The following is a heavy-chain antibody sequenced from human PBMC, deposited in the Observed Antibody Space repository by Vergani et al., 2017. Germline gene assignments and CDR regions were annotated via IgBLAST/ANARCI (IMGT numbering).Heavy chain of an antibody. D-gene: IGHD3-10*01. CDR2: IYPGDSEV. V-gene: IGHV5-51*01. J-gene: IGHJ3*01. CDR1: GYIFSNFW. Sequence: EKQLVQSGSETKKPGESLKISCQAFGYIFSNFWIGWVRQRPGRGLEGWGIIYPGDSEVKSNPTFRGQVIFSVDTSVNTASLQWSSLQASDTATYFCASGGHGSENGGALQLWGQGTNITVSS. CDR3: ASGGHGSENGGALQL.